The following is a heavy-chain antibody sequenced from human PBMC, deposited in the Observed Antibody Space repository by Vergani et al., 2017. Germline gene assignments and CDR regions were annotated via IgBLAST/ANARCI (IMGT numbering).Heavy chain of an antibody. CDR1: GFTFGDYA. J-gene: IGHJ4*02. Sequence: EVQLVESGGGLVQPGRSLRLSCTASGFTFGDYAMSWVRQAPGKGLEWVGFIRSKAYGGTTEYAASVKGRFTISSDDSKSIAYLQMNRLKTEDTAVYYCTRSPSSGWYGWYFDYWGQGTLVTVSS. V-gene: IGHV3-49*04. D-gene: IGHD6-19*01. CDR3: TRSPSSGWYGWYFDY. CDR2: IRSKAYGGTT.